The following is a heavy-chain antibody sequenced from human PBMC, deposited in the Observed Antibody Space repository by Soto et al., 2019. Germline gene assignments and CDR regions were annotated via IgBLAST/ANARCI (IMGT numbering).Heavy chain of an antibody. J-gene: IGHJ6*02. V-gene: IGHV5-51*01. CDR1: GYSFTSYW. Sequence: GESLKISCKGSGYSFTSYWIGWVRQMPGKGLEWMGIIYPGDSDTRYSPSFQGQVTISADKSISTAYLQRSSLKASDTAMYYCARLTNGGATTVVTRVSVSYGMDVWGQGTTVTVSS. CDR2: IYPGDSDT. D-gene: IGHD4-17*01. CDR3: ARLTNGGATTVVTRVSVSYGMDV.